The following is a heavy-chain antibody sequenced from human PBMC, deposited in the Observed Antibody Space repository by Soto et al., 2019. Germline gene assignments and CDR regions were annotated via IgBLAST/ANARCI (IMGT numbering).Heavy chain of an antibody. Sequence: SETLSLTCAVSGGSISSGGYSWSWIRQPPGKGLEWIGYIYHSGSTYYNPSLKSRVTTSVDRSKNQFSLKLSSVTAADTAVYYCARARSTFSAFDIWGQGTMVTVSS. J-gene: IGHJ3*02. CDR1: GGSISSGGYS. D-gene: IGHD1-26*01. CDR2: IYHSGST. V-gene: IGHV4-30-2*01. CDR3: ARARSTFSAFDI.